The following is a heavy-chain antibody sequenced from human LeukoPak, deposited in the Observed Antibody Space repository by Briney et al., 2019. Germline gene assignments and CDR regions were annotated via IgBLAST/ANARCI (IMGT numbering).Heavy chain of an antibody. CDR1: GFTFSSYA. Sequence: PGGSLRLSCAASGFTFSSYAMHWVRQAPGKGLEWVAVISYDGSNKYYADSVKGRFTISRDNSKNTLYLQMNSLRAEDTAVYYCARERGYSGYDLYYYMDVWGKGTTVTVSS. CDR2: ISYDGSNK. CDR3: ARERGYSGYDLYYYMDV. J-gene: IGHJ6*03. D-gene: IGHD5-12*01. V-gene: IGHV3-30*04.